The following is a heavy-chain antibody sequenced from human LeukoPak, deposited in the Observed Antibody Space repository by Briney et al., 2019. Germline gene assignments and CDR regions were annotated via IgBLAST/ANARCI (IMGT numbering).Heavy chain of an antibody. CDR2: ISYDGSNK. CDR1: GFTFSSYE. D-gene: IGHD3-22*01. V-gene: IGHV3-30-3*01. CDR3: ARERRSLTMIVVVITTGPYYFDY. Sequence: GGSLRLSCAASGFTFSSYEMNWVRQAPGKGLEWVAVISYDGSNKYYADSVKGRFTISRDNSKNTLYLQMNSLRAEDTAVYYRARERRSLTMIVVVITTGPYYFDYWGQGTLVTVSP. J-gene: IGHJ4*02.